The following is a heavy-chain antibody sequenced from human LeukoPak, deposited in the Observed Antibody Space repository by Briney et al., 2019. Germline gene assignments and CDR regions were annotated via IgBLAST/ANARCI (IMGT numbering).Heavy chain of an antibody. D-gene: IGHD4-17*01. CDR3: ARDKRFGDYGDYGGNYFDY. J-gene: IGHJ4*02. CDR1: GFTFSDYY. Sequence: PGGSLRLSCAASGFTFSDYYMSWIRQAPGKGLEWVSYISSSGSTIYYADSVKGRFTISRDNAKNSLYLQMNSLRAEDTAVYYCARDKRFGDYGDYGGNYFDYWGQGTLVTVSS. V-gene: IGHV3-11*04. CDR2: ISSSGSTI.